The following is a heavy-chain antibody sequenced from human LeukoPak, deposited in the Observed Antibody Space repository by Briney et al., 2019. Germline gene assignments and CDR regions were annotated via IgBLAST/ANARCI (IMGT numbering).Heavy chain of an antibody. Sequence: SDSLSLTCTVSGGSMSSISDYWGWIRHPPGKGLEWIGSIYYSGSTYYNPSLKSRVTISVDTSKNQFSLKLSSVTAADTAVYYCARHGVDARIAVNWFDPWGQGTLVTVSS. V-gene: IGHV4-39*01. D-gene: IGHD6-19*01. CDR1: GGSMSSISDY. CDR2: IYYSGST. CDR3: ARHGVDARIAVNWFDP. J-gene: IGHJ5*02.